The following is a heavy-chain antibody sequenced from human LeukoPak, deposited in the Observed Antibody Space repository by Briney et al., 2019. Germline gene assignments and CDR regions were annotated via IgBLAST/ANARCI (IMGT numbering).Heavy chain of an antibody. V-gene: IGHV1-2*02. CDR3: ARLLSSTSAYNWFDP. D-gene: IGHD2-2*01. J-gene: IGHJ5*02. Sequence: EASVKVSCKASGGTFSSYAISWVRQAPGQGLEWMGWINPNSGGTNYAQKFQGRVTMTRDTSISTAYMELSRLRSDDTAVYYCARLLSSTSAYNWFDPWGQGTLVTVSS. CDR1: GGTFSSYA. CDR2: INPNSGGT.